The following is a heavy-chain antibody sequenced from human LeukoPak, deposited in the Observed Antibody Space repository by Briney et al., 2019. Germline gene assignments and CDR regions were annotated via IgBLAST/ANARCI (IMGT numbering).Heavy chain of an antibody. CDR2: ISYDGSNK. Sequence: GGSLRLSCVASGFTFSSYAMHWVRQAPGKGLEWVAVISYDGSNKYYADSVKGRFTISRDNSKNTLYLQMNSLRAEDTAVYYCARVALNWNSGGAFDIWGQGTMVTVSS. V-gene: IGHV3-30-3*01. J-gene: IGHJ3*02. D-gene: IGHD1-7*01. CDR3: ARVALNWNSGGAFDI. CDR1: GFTFSSYA.